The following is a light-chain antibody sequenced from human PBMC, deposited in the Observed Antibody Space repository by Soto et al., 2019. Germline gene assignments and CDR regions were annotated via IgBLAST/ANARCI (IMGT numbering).Light chain of an antibody. CDR2: EVS. J-gene: IGLJ3*02. CDR3: TSYAGSNIWV. CDR1: SSDVGGYNY. Sequence: QSALTQPPSASGSPGQSVTISCTGTSSDVGGYNYVSWYQQYPGKAHKLMIYEVSKRPSGVPDRFSGSKSGKTASLTVSGLQPEDEADYYCTSYAGSNIWVFGGGTKLTVL. V-gene: IGLV2-8*01.